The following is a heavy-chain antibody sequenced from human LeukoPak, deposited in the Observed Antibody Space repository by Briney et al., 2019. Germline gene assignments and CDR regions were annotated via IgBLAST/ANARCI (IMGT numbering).Heavy chain of an antibody. V-gene: IGHV1-69*13. J-gene: IGHJ4*02. CDR2: IIPIFGTA. CDR1: GGTFSSYA. Sequence: SVKVSCKASGGTFSSYAISWVRQAPGQGLEWMGGIIPIFGTANYAQKFQVRVTITADESTSTAYMELSSLRSEDTAVYYCAREPVYYYDSSGYHNYFDYWGQGTLVTVSS. D-gene: IGHD3-22*01. CDR3: AREPVYYYDSSGYHNYFDY.